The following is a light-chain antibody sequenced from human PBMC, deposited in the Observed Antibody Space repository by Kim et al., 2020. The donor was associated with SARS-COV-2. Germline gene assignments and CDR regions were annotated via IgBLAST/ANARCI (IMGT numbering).Light chain of an antibody. J-gene: IGLJ2*01. CDR2: EVT. CDR3: SSFSVNTGLI. CDR1: SDDLGKSNS. Sequence: QSALTQPPSASGSPGQSVTISCSGTSDDLGKSNSVSWYQQRPGEAPQLILFEVTKRPSGVSGRFSGSKVGNSASLAVSGLRADDEALYICSSFSVNTGLIFGGGTQLTVL. V-gene: IGLV2-8*01.